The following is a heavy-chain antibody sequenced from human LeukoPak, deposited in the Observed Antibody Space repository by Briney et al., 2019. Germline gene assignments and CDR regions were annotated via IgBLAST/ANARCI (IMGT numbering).Heavy chain of an antibody. CDR3: ARDRLSWELHFDY. V-gene: IGHV3-23*01. CDR1: GFIFSNYA. D-gene: IGHD3-10*01. Sequence: GGSLRLSCAASGFIFSNYAMSWVRQAPGKGLEWVSGISASGGNPYYADSVKGRFTISRDNSENTLNLQMNSLRAEDTAVYYCARDRLSWELHFDYWGQGTLVTVSS. J-gene: IGHJ4*02. CDR2: ISASGGNP.